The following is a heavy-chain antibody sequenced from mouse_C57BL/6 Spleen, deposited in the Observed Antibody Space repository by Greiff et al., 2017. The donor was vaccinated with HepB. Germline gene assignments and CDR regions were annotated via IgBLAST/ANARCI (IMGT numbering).Heavy chain of an antibody. D-gene: IGHD2-4*01. V-gene: IGHV5-16*01. J-gene: IGHJ1*03. CDR3: AREEGLWYFDV. CDR1: GFTFSDYY. Sequence: EVRLVESEGGLVQPGSSMKLSCTASGFTFSDYYMAWVRQVPEKGLEWVANINYDGSSTYYLDSLKSRFIISRDNANNILYLQMSSLKSEDTATYYCAREEGLWYFDVWGTGTTVTVSS. CDR2: INYDGSST.